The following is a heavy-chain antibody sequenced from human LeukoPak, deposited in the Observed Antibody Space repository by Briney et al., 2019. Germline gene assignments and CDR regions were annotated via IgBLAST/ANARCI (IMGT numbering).Heavy chain of an antibody. CDR1: GYTCTRYG. CDR2: VSAYIGNT. V-gene: IGHV1-18*01. Sequence: AAVKVSCKASGYTCTRYGSSWVRQTPGQGLECRGWVSAYIGNTNYAQKLRGSVSMTTDTSTSTAYMELRSLRADDAAVYYCARGGYSDTIDYWGQGTLVSVSS. J-gene: IGHJ4*02. D-gene: IGHD4-17*01. CDR3: ARGGYSDTIDY.